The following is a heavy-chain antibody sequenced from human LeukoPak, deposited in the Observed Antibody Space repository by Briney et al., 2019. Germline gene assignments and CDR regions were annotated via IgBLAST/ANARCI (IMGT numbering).Heavy chain of an antibody. CDR3: ARESTNQYYFDY. J-gene: IGHJ4*02. CDR1: GYSISTGYY. V-gene: IGHV4-38-2*02. CDR2: IYHSGNT. D-gene: IGHD1-14*01. Sequence: PSETLSLTCTVSGYSISTGYYWGWIRQPPGQGLAWMGSIYHSGNTYYNPSLKTRVTISIDTTKNPFSPNLSSVTAADTAVYYCARESTNQYYFDYWGQGTLVTVSS.